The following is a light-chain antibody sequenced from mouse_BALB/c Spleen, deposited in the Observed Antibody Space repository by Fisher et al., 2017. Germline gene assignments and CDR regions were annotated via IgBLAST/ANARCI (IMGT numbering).Light chain of an antibody. CDR3: FQGSGYPLT. J-gene: IGKJ5*01. V-gene: IGKV4-63*01. CDR1: SSVSY. Sequence: DIVLTQTPAIMSASPREKVTMTCSASSSVSYMYWYQQKPGSSPRLLIYDISNLASGVPVRFSGSGSGNSYSLTISSMEAEDVATYYCFQGSGYPLTFGAGTKLELK. CDR2: DIS.